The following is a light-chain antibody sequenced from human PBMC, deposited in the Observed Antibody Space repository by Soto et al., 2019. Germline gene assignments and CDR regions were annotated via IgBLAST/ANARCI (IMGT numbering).Light chain of an antibody. CDR3: HQYYITPYT. J-gene: IGKJ2*01. CDR1: QTVLYSSNNKNY. Sequence: DIVMAQSPDSLAVSLGERATINCKSSQTVLYSSNNKNYLAWYQQKPGQPPKLLIYWASTRESGVTDRFSGSGSGTDFTLTISSLQAEDVAVYFCHQYYITPYTFGQETTLEIK. V-gene: IGKV4-1*01. CDR2: WAS.